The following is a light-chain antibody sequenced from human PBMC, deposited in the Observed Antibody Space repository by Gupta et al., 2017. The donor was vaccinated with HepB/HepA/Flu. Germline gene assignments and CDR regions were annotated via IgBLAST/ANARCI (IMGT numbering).Light chain of an antibody. J-gene: IGKJ1*01. V-gene: IGKV3-20*01. CDR3: QHEGSSPWT. CDR2: GVS. Sequence: EIVLTQSPGTLSLSPGERATLSCGASQSVRSSSLAWYQQKPGQAPRLLIYGVSSRATGIPDRFSGSGSGTDFTLTISRLEPEDSAVYYCQHEGSSPWTFGQGTKVEIK. CDR1: QSVRSSS.